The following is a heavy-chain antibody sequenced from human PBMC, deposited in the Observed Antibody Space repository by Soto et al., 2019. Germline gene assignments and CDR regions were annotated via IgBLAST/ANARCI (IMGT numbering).Heavy chain of an antibody. CDR2: IDPSDSYT. D-gene: IGHD6-6*01. CDR1: GYSFTSYW. V-gene: IGHV5-10-1*01. CDR3: ASGEIAARPGYYGMDV. J-gene: IGHJ6*02. Sequence: GESLKISCKGSGYSFTSYWISWVRQMPGKGLEWMGRIDPSDSYTNYSPSFQGHVTISADKSISTAYLQWSSLKASDTAMYYCASGEIAARPGYYGMDVWGQGTTVTVSS.